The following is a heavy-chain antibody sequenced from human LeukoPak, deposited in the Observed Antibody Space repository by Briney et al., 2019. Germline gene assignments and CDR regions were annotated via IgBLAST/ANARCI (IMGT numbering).Heavy chain of an antibody. Sequence: SETLSLTCTVSGGSITSSGHSRGWIRQPPGKGLEWTGTIYYTGRTYYNPSLQSRITISVDTSRNQFSLKLSSVTAADTAVYCAQSLGSNTRMGNWFDPWGQGTLVTVSS. CDR2: IYYTGRT. CDR3: QSLGSNTRMGNWFDP. D-gene: IGHD2-15*01. J-gene: IGHJ5*02. CDR1: GGSITSSGHS. V-gene: IGHV4-39*01.